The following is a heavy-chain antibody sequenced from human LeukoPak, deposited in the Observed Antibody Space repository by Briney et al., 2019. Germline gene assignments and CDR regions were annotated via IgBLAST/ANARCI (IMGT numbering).Heavy chain of an antibody. D-gene: IGHD3-22*01. CDR1: GYTFTGYY. CDR3: ARTKVLPDYYDNSGGFDY. Sequence: ASVKVSCKASGYTFTGYYMHWVRQAPGQGLEWMGWINPNSGGTNYAQKFQGRVTMTRDTSISTAYMELSRLRSDDTAVYYCARTKVLPDYYDNSGGFDYWGQGTLVTVSS. V-gene: IGHV1-2*02. J-gene: IGHJ4*02. CDR2: INPNSGGT.